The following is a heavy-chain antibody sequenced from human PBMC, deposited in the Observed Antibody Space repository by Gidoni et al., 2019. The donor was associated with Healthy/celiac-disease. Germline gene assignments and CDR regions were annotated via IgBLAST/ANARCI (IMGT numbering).Heavy chain of an antibody. Sequence: QVQLVESGGGVVQPGRSLRLSCAASGFTFSSYAMHWVRQAPGKGLECVAVISDDGSNKYYADSVKGRFTISRDNFKNTLYLQMNSLRAEDTAVYYCAREGDDYGGTSPYYFDYWGQGTLVTVSS. V-gene: IGHV3-30-3*01. CDR3: AREGDDYGGTSPYYFDY. D-gene: IGHD4-17*01. CDR1: GFTFSSYA. CDR2: ISDDGSNK. J-gene: IGHJ4*02.